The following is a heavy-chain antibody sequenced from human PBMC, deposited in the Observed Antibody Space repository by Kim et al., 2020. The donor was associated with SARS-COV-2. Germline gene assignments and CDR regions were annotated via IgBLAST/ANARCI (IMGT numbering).Heavy chain of an antibody. CDR2: IYYSGST. J-gene: IGHJ3*02. CDR1: GGSISSYD. V-gene: IGHV4-59*13. D-gene: IGHD6-19*01. Sequence: SETLSLTCTVSGGSISSYDWSWIRQPPGKGLEWIGDIYYSGSTDYNAALKSRVTMSVDTSKNQFSLKLSSVTAADTAVYYCATDSSGNGFDIWGQGTMVTLSP. CDR3: ATDSSGNGFDI.